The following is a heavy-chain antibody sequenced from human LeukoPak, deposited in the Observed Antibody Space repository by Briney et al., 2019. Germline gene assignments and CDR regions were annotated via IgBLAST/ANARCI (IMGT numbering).Heavy chain of an antibody. CDR2: IYYSGST. J-gene: IGHJ6*02. V-gene: IGHV4-31*03. CDR3: ARARWVTMVRGVPLYYYYYGMDV. D-gene: IGHD3-10*01. CDR1: GGSISSGGYY. Sequence: TQTLSLTCTVSGGSISSGGYYWSWIRQHPGKGLEWIGYIYYSGSTFYNPSLKSRVTISVDTYKNQFSLKLSSVTAADTAVYYCARARWVTMVRGVPLYYYYYGMDVWGQGTTVTVPS.